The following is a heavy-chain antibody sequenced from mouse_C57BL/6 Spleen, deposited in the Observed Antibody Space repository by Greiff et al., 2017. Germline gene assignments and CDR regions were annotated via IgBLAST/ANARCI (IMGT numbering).Heavy chain of an antibody. V-gene: IGHV1-69*01. D-gene: IGHD2-4*01. Sequence: QVQLQQPGAELVMPGASVKLSCKASGYTFTSYWMHWVKQRPGQGLEWIGEIDPSDSYTNYNQKFKGKSTLTVDKSSSTAYMQLSSLASEDSAVYYCARYRDYAFAYWGQGTLVTVSA. CDR3: ARYRDYAFAY. J-gene: IGHJ3*01. CDR2: IDPSDSYT. CDR1: GYTFTSYW.